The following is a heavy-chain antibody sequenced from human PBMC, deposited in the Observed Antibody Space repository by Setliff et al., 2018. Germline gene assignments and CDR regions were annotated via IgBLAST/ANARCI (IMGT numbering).Heavy chain of an antibody. CDR3: ARDSSSSWYSPRQYYFDY. CDR1: GFIFSSYE. D-gene: IGHD6-13*01. CDR2: ISSSGSTI. J-gene: IGHJ4*02. Sequence: GESLKISCTGSGFIFSSYEMNSVRQAPGKGLEWVSYISSSGSTIYYADSVKGRFTISRDNAKRSLYLQMNSLRAEDTAIYYCARDSSSSWYSPRQYYFDYWGQGTLVTVSS. V-gene: IGHV3-48*03.